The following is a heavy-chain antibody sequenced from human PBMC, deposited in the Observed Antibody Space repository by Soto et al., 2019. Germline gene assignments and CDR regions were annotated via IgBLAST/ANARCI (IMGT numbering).Heavy chain of an antibody. V-gene: IGHV1-69*12. D-gene: IGHD4-17*01. CDR1: GGTFSSYA. Sequence: QVQLVQSGAEVKKPGSSVKVSCKASGGTFSSYAISWVRQAPGQGLEWMGGIIPIFGTANYAQKFQGRVTITADESTRTAYMELSSLRSEDTDVYYGARDGLRHSSAQVYWGQGTLVTVSS. CDR2: IIPIFGTA. J-gene: IGHJ4*02. CDR3: ARDGLRHSSAQVY.